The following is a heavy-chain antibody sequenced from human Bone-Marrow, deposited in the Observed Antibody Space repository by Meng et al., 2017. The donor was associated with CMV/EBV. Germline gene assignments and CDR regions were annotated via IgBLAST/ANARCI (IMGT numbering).Heavy chain of an antibody. CDR1: GFTFSSYA. CDR3: AKGDSYYDFGLES. Sequence: AYGFTFSSYAMTWVRRAPGKGLEWVSSINGRGRVTYYADSVKGRFTISRDNSRNTLFLQINSLRAEDTAVYHCAKGDSYYDFGLESWGQGSLVTVSS. V-gene: IGHV3-23*01. D-gene: IGHD3-22*01. J-gene: IGHJ5*02. CDR2: INGRGRVT.